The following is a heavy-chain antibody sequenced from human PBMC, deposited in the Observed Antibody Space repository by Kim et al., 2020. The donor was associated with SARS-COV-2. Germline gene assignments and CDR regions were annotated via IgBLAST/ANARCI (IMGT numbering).Heavy chain of an antibody. D-gene: IGHD3-9*01. V-gene: IGHV3-53*01. CDR3: ARDPYYDILTGYYKGGN. Sequence: GGSLRLSCSASGFTVSSNYMSWVRQAPGKGLEWVSVIYSGGSTYYADSVKGRFTISRDNSKNTLYLQMNSLRADDTAVYYCARDPYYDILTGYYKGGNWGQGTLVTVSS. CDR1: GFTVSSNY. J-gene: IGHJ4*02. CDR2: IYSGGST.